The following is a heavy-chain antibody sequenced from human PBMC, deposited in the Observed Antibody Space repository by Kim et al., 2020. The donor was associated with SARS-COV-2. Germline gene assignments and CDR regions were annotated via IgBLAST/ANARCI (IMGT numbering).Heavy chain of an antibody. V-gene: IGHV3-30*18. D-gene: IGHD3-3*01. CDR2: FSHDGSSR. Sequence: GGSLRLSCAASGFTASGFTFSNHGMHWVRQAPGKGLEWVAIFSHDGSSRYYADSVKGRFTISRDNSQNIIYLEMNSLREEDTAVYYCAKEAGDFWSGLNYAFDYWGQGTLVTVSS. CDR1: SGFTASGFTFSNHG. CDR3: AKEAGDFWSGLNYAFDY. J-gene: IGHJ4*02.